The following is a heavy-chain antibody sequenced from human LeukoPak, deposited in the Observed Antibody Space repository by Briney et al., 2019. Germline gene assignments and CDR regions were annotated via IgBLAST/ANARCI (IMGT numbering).Heavy chain of an antibody. J-gene: IGHJ3*02. CDR3: ARGPMTLGAFDI. CDR1: GFTFSSSA. D-gene: IGHD3-16*01. CDR2: IKKDGSEN. Sequence: PGGSLRLSCAASGFTFSSSAMSWVRQAPGKGLEWVANIKKDGSENYYVDSVKGRFTISRDNAKNSLYLQMNSLRAEDMAVYYCARGPMTLGAFDIWGQGTMVTVSS. V-gene: IGHV3-7*03.